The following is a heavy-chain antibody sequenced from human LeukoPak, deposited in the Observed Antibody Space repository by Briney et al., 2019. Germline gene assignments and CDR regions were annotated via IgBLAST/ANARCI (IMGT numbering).Heavy chain of an antibody. Sequence: GGSLRLSCAASGFTFSSYAMSWVRQAPGKGLEWVSAISGSGGSTYYVDSVKGRFTISRDNSKNTLYLQMNSLRAEDTAVYYCASAASSSWYYFDYWGQGTLVTVSS. CDR2: ISGSGGST. V-gene: IGHV3-23*01. CDR1: GFTFSSYA. J-gene: IGHJ4*02. D-gene: IGHD6-13*01. CDR3: ASAASSSWYYFDY.